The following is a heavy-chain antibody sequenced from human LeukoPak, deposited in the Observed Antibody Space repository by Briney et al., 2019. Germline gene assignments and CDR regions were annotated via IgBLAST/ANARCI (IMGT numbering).Heavy chain of an antibody. D-gene: IGHD6-13*01. V-gene: IGHV4-59*12. J-gene: IGHJ5*02. Sequence: SETLSLTCTVSGGSISSYYWSWVRQPPGKGLEWIGYIYYSGSTNYNPSLKSRVTISVDTSKNQFSLKLSSVTAADTAVYYCARYEGEQLVPRWFDPWGQGTLVTVSS. CDR2: IYYSGST. CDR3: ARYEGEQLVPRWFDP. CDR1: GGSISSYY.